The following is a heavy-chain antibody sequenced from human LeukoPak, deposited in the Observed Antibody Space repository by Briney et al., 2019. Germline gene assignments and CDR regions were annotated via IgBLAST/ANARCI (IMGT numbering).Heavy chain of an antibody. CDR3: ARPAHGSRLSFDY. J-gene: IGHJ4*02. D-gene: IGHD2-2*03. CDR1: GFTFYTYA. Sequence: PGGSLRLSCAASGFTFYTYAMSWVRQAPGKGLEWVSIIYSDGSTYYADSVKGRFTISRDNSKNTLYLQMNSLRAEDTAVYYCARPAHGSRLSFDYWGQGTLVTVSS. V-gene: IGHV3-66*04. CDR2: IYSDGST.